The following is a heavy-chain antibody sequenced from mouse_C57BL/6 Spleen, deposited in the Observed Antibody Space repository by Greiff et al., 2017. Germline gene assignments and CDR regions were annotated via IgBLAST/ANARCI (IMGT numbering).Heavy chain of an antibody. D-gene: IGHD4-1*01. J-gene: IGHJ4*01. Sequence: QVQLQQSGPGLVQPSQSLSITCTVSGFSLTSYGVHWVRQSPGKGLEWLGVIWRGGSTDSNAAFMSRLRITKDNSKSQVFFKMNSLQADDTAIYYCAKSNWDLYYYAMDYWGQGTSVTVSS. CDR3: AKSNWDLYYYAMDY. CDR1: GFSLTSYG. V-gene: IGHV2-5*01. CDR2: IWRGGST.